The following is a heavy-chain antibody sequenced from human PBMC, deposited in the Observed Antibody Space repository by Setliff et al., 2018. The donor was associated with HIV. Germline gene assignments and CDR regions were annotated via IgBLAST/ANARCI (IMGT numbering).Heavy chain of an antibody. D-gene: IGHD3-3*01. Sequence: SETLSLTCTVFRHSIPNTYYYWGWIRQSPGKGLEWIGSFYYNGATHRNPSLTSRVTISVDTSKNQFSLKLTSVTAADTALYYCARHFSIFGVTIISNDAFDIWGRGTMVT. CDR3: ARHFSIFGVTIISNDAFDI. CDR1: RHSIPNTYYY. CDR2: FYYNGAT. V-gene: IGHV4-39*01. J-gene: IGHJ3*02.